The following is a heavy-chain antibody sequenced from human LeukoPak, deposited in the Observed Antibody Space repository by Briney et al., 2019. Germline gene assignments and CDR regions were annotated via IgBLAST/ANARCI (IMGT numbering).Heavy chain of an antibody. V-gene: IGHV3-23*01. Sequence: GGSLRLSCAASGFTFSSYAMSWVRQAPGKGLEWVSAISGSGGSTYYADSVKGRFTISRDNSKNTLYLLMNSLRAEDTAVYYCAKGRGYIVVVTGDYFDYWGQGTLVTVSS. J-gene: IGHJ4*02. CDR2: ISGSGGST. CDR1: GFTFSSYA. CDR3: AKGRGYIVVVTGDYFDY. D-gene: IGHD2-21*02.